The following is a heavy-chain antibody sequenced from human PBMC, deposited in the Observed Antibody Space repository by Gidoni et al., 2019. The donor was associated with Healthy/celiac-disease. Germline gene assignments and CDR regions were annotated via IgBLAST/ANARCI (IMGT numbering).Heavy chain of an antibody. D-gene: IGHD6-13*01. V-gene: IGHV4-39*01. J-gene: IGHJ4*02. CDR3: ASETRPGYSSSWYDHY. CDR2: IYYSGST. Sequence: GWIRQPPGKGLEWIGSIYYSGSTYYNPSLKSRVTISVDTSKNQFSLKLSSVTAADTAVYSCASETRPGYSSSWYDHYWGQGTLVTVSS.